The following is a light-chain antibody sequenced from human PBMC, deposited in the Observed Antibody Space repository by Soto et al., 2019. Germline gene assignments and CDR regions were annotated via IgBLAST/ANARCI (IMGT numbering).Light chain of an antibody. CDR3: CSYAGRYTYV. Sequence: QSALTQPRSVSGSPGQSVTISCTGSSSDVGGYNDVSWYQQYPGKAPRLMIYDVTKRPSGVPDRFSGSKSGNTASLTISGLQAEDEADYYCCSYAGRYTYVFGSATKVTVL. CDR1: SSDVGGYND. J-gene: IGLJ1*01. CDR2: DVT. V-gene: IGLV2-11*01.